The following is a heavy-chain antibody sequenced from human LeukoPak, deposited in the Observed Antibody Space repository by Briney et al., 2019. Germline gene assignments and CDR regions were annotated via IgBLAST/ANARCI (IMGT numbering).Heavy chain of an antibody. CDR2: IYTSVST. D-gene: IGHD3-22*01. Sequence: SETLSLTCTVSGGSISSYYWSWIRQPPGKGLEWIGYIYTSVSTNYNPSLKSRVTISVDASKNQFSLKLSSVTAADTAVYYCARRAKGYYYDSSGYPAGYMDVWGKGTTVTVSS. J-gene: IGHJ6*03. CDR3: ARRAKGYYYDSSGYPAGYMDV. V-gene: IGHV4-4*09. CDR1: GGSISSYY.